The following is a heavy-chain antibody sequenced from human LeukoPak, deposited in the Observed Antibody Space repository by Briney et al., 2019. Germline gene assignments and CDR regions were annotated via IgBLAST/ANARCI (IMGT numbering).Heavy chain of an antibody. J-gene: IGHJ4*01. CDR2: IGPNNGNT. CDR1: VYTFTKYG. CDR3: AKGNSGIFDY. D-gene: IGHD6-19*01. Sequence: GASVNVSCKTSVYTFTKYGITWMRQAPGQGLEWMGWIGPNNGNTNYGQKFQGRVTMTTDTSTTTAYMELRSLISDDTAVYYCAKGNSGIFDYWGQGTLLTVSS. V-gene: IGHV1-18*01.